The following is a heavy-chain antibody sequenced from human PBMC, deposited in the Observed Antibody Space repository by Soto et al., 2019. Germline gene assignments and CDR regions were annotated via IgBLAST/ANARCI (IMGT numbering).Heavy chain of an antibody. CDR3: ARQDGSALYYFDY. V-gene: IGHV5-51*01. J-gene: IGHJ4*02. D-gene: IGHD6-19*01. CDR2: IYPGDSDT. CDR1: GYTFTSYW. Sequence: GESLKISCKGSGYTFTSYWIAWVRQMPGKGLEWMGIIYPGDSDTRYSPSFQGQVSIPADKSISTAYLQWSSLKASDTAMYYCARQDGSALYYFDYWGQGTLVTVSS.